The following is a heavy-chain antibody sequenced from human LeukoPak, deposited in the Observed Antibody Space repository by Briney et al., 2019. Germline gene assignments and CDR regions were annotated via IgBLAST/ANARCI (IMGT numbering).Heavy chain of an antibody. J-gene: IGHJ5*02. CDR3: ARGRVTEGFDP. CDR1: GGSFSGYY. CDR2: INHSGST. V-gene: IGHV4-34*01. D-gene: IGHD5-18*01. Sequence: SETLSLTCAVYGGSFSGYYWSWLRQPPGKGLEWIGEINHSGSTNYNPSLKSRVTISVDTSKNQFSLKLSSVTAADTAVYYCARGRVTEGFDPWGQGTLVTVSS.